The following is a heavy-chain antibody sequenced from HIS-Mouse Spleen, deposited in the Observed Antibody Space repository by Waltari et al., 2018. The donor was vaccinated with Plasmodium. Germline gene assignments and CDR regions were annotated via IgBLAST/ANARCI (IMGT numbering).Heavy chain of an antibody. CDR1: GGSISSSSYY. D-gene: IGHD1-7*01. J-gene: IGHJ4*02. CDR3: ARDRITGTSYFDY. Sequence: QLQLQESGPGLVKPSETLSLTCTVSGGSISSSSYYWGWIRQPPGKGLEWIGSIYYRGRTDNNPSLESRVTRSVDTSKNQCSLKLSSVTAADTAVYYCARDRITGTSYFDYWGQGTLVTVSS. CDR2: IYYRGRT. V-gene: IGHV4-39*07.